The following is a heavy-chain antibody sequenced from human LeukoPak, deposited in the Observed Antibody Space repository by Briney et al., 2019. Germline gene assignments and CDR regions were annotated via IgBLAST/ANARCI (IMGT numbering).Heavy chain of an antibody. V-gene: IGHV3-23*01. Sequence: GGSLRLSCAASRFTFSTYGMSWVRQAPGKGLEWVSSISGSGGSTNYADSVKGRFTISRDNAKNTLFLQMSSLRAGDTALYYCAKELYGNPSGYWGQGTRATVSS. CDR3: AKELYGNPSGY. CDR2: ISGSGGST. D-gene: IGHD2-8*01. CDR1: RFTFSTYG. J-gene: IGHJ4*02.